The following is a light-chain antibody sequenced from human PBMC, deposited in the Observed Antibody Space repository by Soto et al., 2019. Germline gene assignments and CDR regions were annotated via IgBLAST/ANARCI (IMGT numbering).Light chain of an antibody. CDR2: LNSDGSH. V-gene: IGLV4-69*01. CDR1: SGHSNYA. Sequence: QLVLTQSPSASASLGASVKLTCTLSSGHSNYAIAWHQQQPEKGPRYLMKLNSDGSHRKGDGIPDRFSGSSSGAERYLTISSLQPEDEADYYCQTWGTGIRVFGTGTKLTVL. J-gene: IGLJ1*01. CDR3: QTWGTGIRV.